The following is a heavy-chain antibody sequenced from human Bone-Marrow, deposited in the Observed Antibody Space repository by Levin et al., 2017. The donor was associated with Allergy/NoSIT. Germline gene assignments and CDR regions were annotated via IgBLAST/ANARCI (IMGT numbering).Heavy chain of an antibody. V-gene: IGHV3-21*06. CDR1: GLSFSNYD. CDR3: ASWAMFYYDGSDFDYFYYGMDV. D-gene: IGHD3-16*01. CDR2: ISGGSSRI. Sequence: RTGGSLRLSCAASGLSFSNYDMNWVRQAPGKGLEWVSSISGGSSRIYYADSVKGRFTISRDNAKNSLYLQMNSLRVEDTAVYYCASWAMFYYDGSDFDYFYYGMDVWGQGTTVTVSS. J-gene: IGHJ6*02.